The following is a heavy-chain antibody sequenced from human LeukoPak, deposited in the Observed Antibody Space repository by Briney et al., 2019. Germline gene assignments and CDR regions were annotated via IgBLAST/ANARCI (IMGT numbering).Heavy chain of an antibody. J-gene: IGHJ4*02. V-gene: IGHV1-18*01. Sequence: ASVKVSCKASGYSFTSFGLSWLRQAPGQGLEWMGWISTNTGNTVYAQKFQDRVTLTTDTSTTTAYMELRSLTSDDTAVYYCAREIPYPDCSSSGCYGPWDYWGQGTLVLVSS. CDR1: GYSFTSFG. CDR3: AREIPYPDCSSSGCYGPWDY. D-gene: IGHD2-2*01. CDR2: ISTNTGNT.